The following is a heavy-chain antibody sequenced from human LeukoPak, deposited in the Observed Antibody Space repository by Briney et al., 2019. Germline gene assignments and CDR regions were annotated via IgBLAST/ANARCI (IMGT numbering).Heavy chain of an antibody. CDR3: ARDSGYSGSYYFDY. J-gene: IGHJ4*02. Sequence: GRSLRLSCAASGFTFSSYAMHWVRQAPGKGLEWVAVISYDGSNKYYADSVKGRFTISRDNSKNTLYLQMNSLRAEDTAVYYCARDSGYSGSYYFDYWGQGTLVTVSS. V-gene: IGHV3-30-3*01. CDR2: ISYDGSNK. CDR1: GFTFSSYA. D-gene: IGHD1-26*01.